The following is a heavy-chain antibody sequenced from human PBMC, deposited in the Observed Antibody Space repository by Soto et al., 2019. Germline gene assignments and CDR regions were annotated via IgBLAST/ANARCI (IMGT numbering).Heavy chain of an antibody. J-gene: IGHJ4*02. V-gene: IGHV3-30-3*02. CDR3: AKKVNSGSGSQYFDY. CDR1: GYTFSSHS. CDR2: ISDDGDKK. D-gene: IGHD3-10*01. Sequence: GGSLRLSCTASGYTFSSHSIHWVRQAPGKGLEWVAVISDDGDKKFYADSVKGRFTISRDNSKNTLFLQMNSLRAEDTAIYYCAKKVNSGSGSQYFDYWGQGTLVTVSS.